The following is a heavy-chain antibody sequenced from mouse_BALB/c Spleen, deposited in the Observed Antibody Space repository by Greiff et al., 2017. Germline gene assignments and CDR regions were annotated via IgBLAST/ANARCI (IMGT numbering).Heavy chain of an antibody. J-gene: IGHJ3*01. CDR3: NAIYYGGFAY. CDR1: GFNIKDYY. D-gene: IGHD2-1*01. V-gene: IGHV14-4*02. CDR2: IDPENGDT. Sequence: DVQLQESGAELVRSGASVKLSCTASGFNIKDYYMHWVKQRPEQGLEWIGWIDPENGDTEYAPKFQGKATMTADTSSNTAYLQLSSLTSEDTAVYYCNAIYYGGFAYWGQGTLVTVSA.